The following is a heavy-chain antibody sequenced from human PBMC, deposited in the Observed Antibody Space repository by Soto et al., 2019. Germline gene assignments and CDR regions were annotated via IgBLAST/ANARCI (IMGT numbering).Heavy chain of an antibody. J-gene: IGHJ4*02. CDR1: GFTFSSYA. Sequence: EVQLLESGGGLVQPGGSLRLSCAASGFTFSSYAMSWVRQAPGKGLEWVSAISGSGGSTYYADSVKGRFTTSRDNSKNPLYLQMTSLSAEATAVYSSAYSSTPFASWGQGTLVTVSS. V-gene: IGHV3-23*01. D-gene: IGHD6-13*01. CDR2: ISGSGGST. CDR3: AYSSTPFAS.